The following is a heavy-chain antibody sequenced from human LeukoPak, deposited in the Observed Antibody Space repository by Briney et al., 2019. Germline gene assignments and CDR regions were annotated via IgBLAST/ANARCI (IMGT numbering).Heavy chain of an antibody. J-gene: IGHJ6*03. CDR1: GFTLSTYA. V-gene: IGHV3-23*01. CDR2: TSSSDAGT. D-gene: IGHD4-17*01. CDR3: AKSGGDYLLPNYYYMDV. Sequence: PGGSLRLSCAASGFTLSTYAMSWVRQTPGKGLEWVAATSSSDAGTYHADSVRGRFTISRDNSKNTLYLQMNSLRAEDTAVYSCAKSGGDYLLPNYYYMDVWGKGTTVTVSS.